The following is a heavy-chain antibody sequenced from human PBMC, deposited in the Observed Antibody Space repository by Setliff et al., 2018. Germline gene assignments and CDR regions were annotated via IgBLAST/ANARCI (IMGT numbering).Heavy chain of an antibody. J-gene: IGHJ6*02. CDR3: ARERAGGRGFTFGAIYYYYGMDV. CDR2: INPKNGGA. V-gene: IGHV1-46*01. D-gene: IGHD3-16*01. CDR1: GYTFTSCY. Sequence: ASVKVSCKASGYTFTSCYIHWVRQAPGQGLEWMGVINPKNGGATYPQNLQGRVTMTRDTSMSTVYMELSSPRFEDTAVYYCARERAGGRGFTFGAIYYYYGMDVWGQGTTVTVSS.